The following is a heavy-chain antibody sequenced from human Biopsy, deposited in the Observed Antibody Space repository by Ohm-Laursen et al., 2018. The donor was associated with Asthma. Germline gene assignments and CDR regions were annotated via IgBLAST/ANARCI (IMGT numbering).Heavy chain of an antibody. V-gene: IGHV3-23*01. Sequence: SLRLSCTASRFTFSSYAMSWVRQAPGKGLEWVSAISGSGGSTYYADSVKGRFTISRDNSKNTLYLQMNSLRAEDTAVYYCAKDKRYSGSYFDYWGQGTLVTVSS. D-gene: IGHD1-26*01. CDR3: AKDKRYSGSYFDY. J-gene: IGHJ4*02. CDR1: RFTFSSYA. CDR2: ISGSGGST.